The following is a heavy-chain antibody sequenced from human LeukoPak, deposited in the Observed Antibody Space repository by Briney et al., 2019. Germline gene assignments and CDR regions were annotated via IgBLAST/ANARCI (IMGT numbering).Heavy chain of an antibody. Sequence: GGPLRLSCAASGFTFSSYAMSWVRQAPGKGLEWVSAISGSGGSTYYADSVKGRFTISRDNSKNTLYLQMNSLRAEDTAVYYCAKDDIVLMLYANPYPGYFDYWGQGTLVTVSS. J-gene: IGHJ4*02. CDR3: AKDDIVLMLYANPYPGYFDY. CDR1: GFTFSSYA. CDR2: ISGSGGST. V-gene: IGHV3-23*01. D-gene: IGHD2-8*01.